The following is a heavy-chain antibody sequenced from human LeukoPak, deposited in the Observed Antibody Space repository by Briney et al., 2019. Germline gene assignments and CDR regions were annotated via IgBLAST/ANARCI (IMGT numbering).Heavy chain of an antibody. Sequence: PGRSLRLSCAASGFTFSSYGMHWVRQAPGKGLEWVAVISYYGSNKYYADSVKGRFTISRDNYKNPLYLKMNSLRAEDTAAYYCAKGGQQLASGWFHPWGQGTLVTVSS. CDR2: ISYYGSNK. D-gene: IGHD6-13*01. CDR3: AKGGQQLASGWFHP. V-gene: IGHV3-30*18. J-gene: IGHJ5*02. CDR1: GFTFSSYG.